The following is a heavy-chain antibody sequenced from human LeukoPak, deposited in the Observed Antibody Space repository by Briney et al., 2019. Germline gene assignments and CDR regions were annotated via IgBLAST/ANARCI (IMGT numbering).Heavy chain of an antibody. D-gene: IGHD5-18*01. Sequence: PGGSLRLSCAASGFTFSSYAMSWVRQAPGKGLEWVSAISGSGGSTYYADSVKGRFTIPRDNSKNTLYLQMNSLRAEDTAVYYCAKARRGYSYGSYYFDYWGQGTLVTVSS. CDR2: ISGSGGST. CDR3: AKARRGYSYGSYYFDY. V-gene: IGHV3-23*01. J-gene: IGHJ4*02. CDR1: GFTFSSYA.